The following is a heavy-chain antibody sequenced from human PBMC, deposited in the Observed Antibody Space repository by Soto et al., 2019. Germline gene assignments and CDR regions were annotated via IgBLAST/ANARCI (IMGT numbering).Heavy chain of an antibody. V-gene: IGHV2-5*02. CDR1: GFSLTTDRVG. CDR3: ENAYGGRSLY. J-gene: IGHJ4*02. Sequence: QITLKESGPTLVKPTQTLTLTCTFSGFSLTTDRVGVGWIRQPPGEALEWLAVIYWDDSKTYRPSLESRLTITKDTSKNQVALTMPNMDSLDTATYYCENAYGGRSLYWGQGTLVTVSS. D-gene: IGHD1-26*01. CDR2: IYWDDSK.